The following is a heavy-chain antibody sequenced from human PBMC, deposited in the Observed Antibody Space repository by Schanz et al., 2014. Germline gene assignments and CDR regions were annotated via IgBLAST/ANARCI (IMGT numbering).Heavy chain of an antibody. J-gene: IGHJ4*02. CDR2: ISASCGDT. D-gene: IGHD6-25*01. V-gene: IGHV3-23*01. CDR3: AKVRYSSGWRGDYFDE. CDR1: EFTFSTDA. Sequence: DVHLLESGGGLVQPGGSLRLSCAASEFTFSTDAMSWVRQAPGKGLEWLSVISASCGDTYYADSVKGRFTISRDNSKNTLYLQMNSLRAEDTAVYYCAKVRYSSGWRGDYFDEWGQGTLVTVAS.